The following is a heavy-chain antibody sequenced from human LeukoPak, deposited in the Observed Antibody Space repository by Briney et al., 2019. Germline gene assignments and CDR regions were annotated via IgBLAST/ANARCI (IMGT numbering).Heavy chain of an antibody. CDR3: ARGRYCSGGSCYYNP. J-gene: IGHJ5*02. Sequence: GASVKVSCKASGYTFTGYYMHWVRQAPGQGLEWMGWINPNSGGTNYAQKFQGRVTMTRDTSISTAYMELSRLSSVTAADTAVYYCARGRYCSGGSCYYNPWGQGTLVTVSS. CDR2: INPNSGGT. CDR1: GYTFTGYY. V-gene: IGHV1-2*02. D-gene: IGHD2-15*01.